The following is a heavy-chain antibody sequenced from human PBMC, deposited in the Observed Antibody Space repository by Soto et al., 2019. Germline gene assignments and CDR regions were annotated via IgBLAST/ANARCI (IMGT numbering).Heavy chain of an antibody. CDR3: ARGHYDFWSGYFATIDY. V-gene: IGHV4-59*08. Sequence: SETLSLTCTVSGGSISSYYWSWIRQPPGKGLEWIGYIHYSGSTKYNPSLKSRVTISADTSKNQFSLKLSSVTAADTAVYYCARGHYDFWSGYFATIDYWGRGTLVTAPQ. CDR2: IHYSGST. J-gene: IGHJ4*02. CDR1: GGSISSYY. D-gene: IGHD3-3*01.